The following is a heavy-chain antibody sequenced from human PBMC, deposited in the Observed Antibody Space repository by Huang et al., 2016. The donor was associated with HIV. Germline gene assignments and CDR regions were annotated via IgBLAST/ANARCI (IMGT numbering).Heavy chain of an antibody. J-gene: IGHJ6*02. CDR2: INWNSGNQ. Sequence: EVQLVESGGGLVQPGRSLRLSCVVSGFTFDDYAMHWVRQAPGKGPEWVSGINWNSGNQGYADSVRGRFTISRDNAKNSLYLQMNSLRAEDTALYYCGKDNGRDYYYGMDAWGRGTTVIVSS. V-gene: IGHV3-9*01. CDR1: GFTFDDYA. CDR3: GKDNGRDYYYGMDA.